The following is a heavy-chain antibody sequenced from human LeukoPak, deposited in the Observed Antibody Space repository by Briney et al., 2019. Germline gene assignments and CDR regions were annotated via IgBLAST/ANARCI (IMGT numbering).Heavy chain of an antibody. CDR1: GFTFSSNW. CDR3: ARGKSYAFDF. V-gene: IGHV3-7*01. CDR2: IKYDGSEK. J-gene: IGHJ3*01. D-gene: IGHD6-25*01. Sequence: GGSLRLSCVASGFTFSSNWMSWVRQAPGKGLEWLANIKYDGSEKYYVDSVKGRFSISRDNAKNSVFLEMNSLRAEDTAEYYCARGKSYAFDFWGRGTMVTVSS.